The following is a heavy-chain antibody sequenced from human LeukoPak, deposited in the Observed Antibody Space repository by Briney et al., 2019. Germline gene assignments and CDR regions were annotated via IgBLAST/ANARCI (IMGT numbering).Heavy chain of an antibody. V-gene: IGHV3-74*01. Sequence: GGSLRLSCAASGFTFSSYWMHWVRQAPGKGLVWVSRINSDGSSTSYADSVKGRFTISRDNAKNTLYLQMNSLRAEDTAVYYCARDSVVVAATQLDPFDYWGQGTLVTVSS. CDR1: GFTFSSYW. CDR3: ARDSVVVAATQLDPFDY. J-gene: IGHJ4*02. D-gene: IGHD2-15*01. CDR2: INSDGSST.